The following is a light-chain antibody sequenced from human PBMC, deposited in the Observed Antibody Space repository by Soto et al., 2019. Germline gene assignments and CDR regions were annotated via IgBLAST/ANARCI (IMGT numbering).Light chain of an antibody. CDR1: QDISNY. CDR3: QQYDNPTLT. V-gene: IGKV1-33*01. CDR2: DAS. Sequence: DIHMTQSPSSLSASVGNIFTITCQASQDISNYLNWYQQKPGKAPKLLIYDASNLETGVPSRFSGSGSGTDFSLTISSLKPEDIATYYCQQYDNPTLTFGGGTQVDIK. J-gene: IGKJ4*01.